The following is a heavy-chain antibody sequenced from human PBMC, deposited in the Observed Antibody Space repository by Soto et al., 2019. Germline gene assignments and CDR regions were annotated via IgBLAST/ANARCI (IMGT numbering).Heavy chain of an antibody. CDR2: IYYSGST. D-gene: IGHD2-21*02. Sequence: SETLSLTCTVSGGSISSGGYYWSWIRQHPGKGLEWIGYIYYSGSTYYNPSLKSRVTISVDTSKNQFSLKLNSVTAADTAVYYCARDLWGYCGTDCYPLDVWGKGTTVTVSS. V-gene: IGHV4-31*03. J-gene: IGHJ6*04. CDR1: GGSISSGGYY. CDR3: ARDLWGYCGTDCYPLDV.